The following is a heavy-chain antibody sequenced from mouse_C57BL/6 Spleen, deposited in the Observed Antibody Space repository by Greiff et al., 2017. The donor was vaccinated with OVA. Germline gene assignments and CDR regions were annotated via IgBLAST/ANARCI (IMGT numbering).Heavy chain of an antibody. D-gene: IGHD1-1*01. CDR2: INPNNGGT. CDR3: ARDGSSYWYFDV. V-gene: IGHV1-18*01. J-gene: IGHJ1*03. CDR1: GYTFTDYY. Sequence: EVQLQQSGPELVKPGASVKISCKASGYTFTDYYMDWVKQSHGKSLEWIGDINPNNGGTIYNQKFKGKATLTVDKSSSTAYMELRSLTSEDTAVYYGARDGSSYWYFDVWGTGTTGTVSS.